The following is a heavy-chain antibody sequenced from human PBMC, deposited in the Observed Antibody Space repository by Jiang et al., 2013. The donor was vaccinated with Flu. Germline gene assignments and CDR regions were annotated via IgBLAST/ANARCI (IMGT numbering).Heavy chain of an antibody. CDR3: ARGLAGGLDP. CDR1: GFTFSSYD. V-gene: IGHV3-13*01. CDR2: IATTGDT. J-gene: IGHJ5*02. D-gene: IGHD3-9*01. Sequence: QLLESGGGLVQPGGSLRLSCAASGFTFSSYDMHWVRQGTGKGLEWVSSIATTGDTYYTGSVKGRFTISRDNAKKSFYLQMNSLRVGDTAVYYCARGLAGGLDPWGQGTLVTVSS.